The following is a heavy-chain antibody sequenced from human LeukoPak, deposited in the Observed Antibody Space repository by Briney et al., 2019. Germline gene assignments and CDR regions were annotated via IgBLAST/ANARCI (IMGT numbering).Heavy chain of an antibody. D-gene: IGHD6-19*01. Sequence: PGGSLRLSCAASGFTFSNYGMHWVRQAPGKGLEWVAVISYDGSNKYYADSVKGRFTISRDNSKNTLYLQMNSLRAEDTAVYYCAKDLLRGAVAGVDYWGQGTLVTVSS. CDR2: ISYDGSNK. CDR3: AKDLLRGAVAGVDY. V-gene: IGHV3-30*18. J-gene: IGHJ4*02. CDR1: GFTFSNYG.